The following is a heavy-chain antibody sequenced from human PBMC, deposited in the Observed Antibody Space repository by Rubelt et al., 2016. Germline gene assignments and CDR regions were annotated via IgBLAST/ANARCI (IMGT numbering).Heavy chain of an antibody. CDR2: ITGSGGGT. CDR3: AKDRDGGSYGWDY. D-gene: IGHD1-26*01. J-gene: IGHJ4*02. Sequence: EVQLLESGGGLVQPGGSLRLSCAASGFTFSSYAMSWVRQAPGKGLEWVSGITGSGGGTYYADSVKGRFTISRDNSKDTLYLQMNSLRAEDTAVYYCAKDRDGGSYGWDYWGQGTLVTVSS. CDR1: GFTFSSYA. V-gene: IGHV3-23*01.